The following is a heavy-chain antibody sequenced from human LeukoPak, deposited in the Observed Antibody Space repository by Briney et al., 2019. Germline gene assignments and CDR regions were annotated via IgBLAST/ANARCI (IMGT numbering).Heavy chain of an antibody. V-gene: IGHV4-59*08. Sequence: SETLSLTCTVSGGSISTYYWSWIRQPPGKGLEWIGYISYSGSTNYNPSLKSRVTISLDASKNQFALKLSSVTAADTAVYYCARSIIGTRSKFDYWGQGTLVTVSS. D-gene: IGHD1/OR15-1a*01. CDR3: ARSIIGTRSKFDY. CDR1: GGSISTYY. CDR2: ISYSGST. J-gene: IGHJ4*02.